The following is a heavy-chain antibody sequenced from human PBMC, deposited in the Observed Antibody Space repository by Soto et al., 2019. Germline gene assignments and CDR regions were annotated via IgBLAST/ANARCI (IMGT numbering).Heavy chain of an antibody. CDR2: VYYTGST. D-gene: IGHD3-22*01. J-gene: IGHJ4*02. CDR1: GDSISTFY. Sequence: SETLSLTCTVSGDSISTFYWGWMRQLPGKELEWIGYVYYTGSTNYNPSLKSRVTISVDRSKNQFSLKLTSANAADTAVYYCARGRTVRNYADDSSDYFYFFDYWGQGTQVTVSS. CDR3: ARGRTVRNYADDSSDYFYFFDY. V-gene: IGHV4-59*01.